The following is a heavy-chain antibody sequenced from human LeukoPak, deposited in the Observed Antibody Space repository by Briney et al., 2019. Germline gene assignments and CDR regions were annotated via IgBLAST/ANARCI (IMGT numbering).Heavy chain of an antibody. Sequence: PSGTLSLTSGVSCGSISNTNWLSWVRQPPGQGLEWIGEISLTGLTHYNPSLESRVTVSLDKSKNQLSLNLTSVTAADTAVYYCSRENGAFSPFGYWGQGTLVTVLS. D-gene: IGHD2-8*01. CDR1: CGSISNTNW. CDR3: SRENGAFSPFGY. CDR2: ISLTGLT. J-gene: IGHJ4*02. V-gene: IGHV4-4*02.